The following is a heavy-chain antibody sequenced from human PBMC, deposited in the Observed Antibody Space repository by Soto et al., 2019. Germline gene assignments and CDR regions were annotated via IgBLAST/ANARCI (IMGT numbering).Heavy chain of an antibody. CDR3: ARDPESCSGGSCVAFHL. D-gene: IGHD2-15*01. CDR1: GFTFSRYG. Sequence: QVQLVESGGGVVQPGRSLRLSCAASGFTFSRYGMHWVRQAPGKGLEWVAVIWHDGSQKYYADSAKGRFTISREDSDDTLYLRMNSLRAEDTAVYYCARDPESCSGGSCVAFHLWGQGTMVTVSS. V-gene: IGHV3-33*01. J-gene: IGHJ3*01. CDR2: IWHDGSQK.